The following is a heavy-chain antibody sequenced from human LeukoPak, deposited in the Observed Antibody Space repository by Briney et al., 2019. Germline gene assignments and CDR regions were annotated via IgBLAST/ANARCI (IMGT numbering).Heavy chain of an antibody. CDR3: ARGDTVAARPGRFDY. CDR1: GGSISSYY. J-gene: IGHJ4*02. D-gene: IGHD6-6*01. V-gene: IGHV4-59*12. Sequence: SETLSLTCIVSGGSISSYYWSWIRQPPGKGLEWIGYIYYSGSTNYNPSLKSRLTISVDTSKNQFSLKLSSVTAADTAVYYCARGDTVAARPGRFDYWGQGTLVTVSS. CDR2: IYYSGST.